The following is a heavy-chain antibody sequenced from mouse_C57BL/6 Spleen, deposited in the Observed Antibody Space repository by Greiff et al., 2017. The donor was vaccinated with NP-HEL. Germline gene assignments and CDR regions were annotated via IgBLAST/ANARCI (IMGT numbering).Heavy chain of an antibody. CDR3: ARGLGRRGYFDV. Sequence: EVKLVESGGGLVKPGGSLKLSCAASGFTFSSYAMSWVRQTPEKRLEWVATISDGGSYTYYPDNVKGRFTISRDNAKNNLYLQMSHLKSEDTAMYYCARGLGRRGYFDVWGTGTTVTVSS. CDR1: GFTFSSYA. J-gene: IGHJ1*03. D-gene: IGHD4-1*01. V-gene: IGHV5-4*03. CDR2: ISDGGSYT.